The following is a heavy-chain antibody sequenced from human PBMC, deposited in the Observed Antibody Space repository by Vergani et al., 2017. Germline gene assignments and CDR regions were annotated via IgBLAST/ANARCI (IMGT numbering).Heavy chain of an antibody. CDR2: IKSTFDRGTT. D-gene: IGHD2-21*01. CDR3: TTDPRYSGDGSWYWLRDHHYYGMDV. CDR1: GFSFRNAW. Sequence: EVQLVESGGGIVKPGGSLRLSCVASGFSFRNAWMNWVRRTPGKGLEWVGRIKSTFDRGTTDYAAAVKGRFTISRDDSKNTLFLQMNGLKTEDIGVYYCTTDPRYSGDGSWYWLRDHHYYGMDVWGQGTTVTVSS. J-gene: IGHJ6*02. V-gene: IGHV3-15*07.